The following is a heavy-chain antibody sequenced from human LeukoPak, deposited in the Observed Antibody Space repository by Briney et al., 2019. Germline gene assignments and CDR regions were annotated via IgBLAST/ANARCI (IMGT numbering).Heavy chain of an antibody. J-gene: IGHJ4*02. CDR1: GYTFSNYG. D-gene: IGHD5-12*01. Sequence: GASVKVSCKASGYTFSNYGITWVRQAPGQGLEWMGWISANNGNTNYAQKFQGRVTMTTDTATSTAYMELGSLRSDDTAVYYCARVGGYSGYEALDYWGQGTLVTVSS. V-gene: IGHV1-18*01. CDR2: ISANNGNT. CDR3: ARVGGYSGYEALDY.